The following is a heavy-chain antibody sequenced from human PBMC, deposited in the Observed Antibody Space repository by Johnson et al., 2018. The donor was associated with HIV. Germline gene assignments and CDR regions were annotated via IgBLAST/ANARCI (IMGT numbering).Heavy chain of an antibody. D-gene: IGHD2-15*01. CDR3: ARDRGRGSEDAFDI. Sequence: VQLVESGGGLVQPGGSLRLSCAASGFTFSNAWMNWVRQAPGKGLEWVGRIKTKTEGGTTDYAAPGKGRVTISRDDSINPVYVQMNSLRAEDTAVYYCARDRGRGSEDAFDIWGQGTRVTVSS. V-gene: IGHV3-15*01. CDR1: GFTFSNAW. CDR2: IKTKTEGGTT. J-gene: IGHJ3*02.